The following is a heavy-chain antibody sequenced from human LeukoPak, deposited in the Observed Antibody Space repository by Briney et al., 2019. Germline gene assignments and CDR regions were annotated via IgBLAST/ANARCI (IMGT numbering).Heavy chain of an antibody. D-gene: IGHD5-12*01. CDR1: GFTFDDYA. J-gene: IGHJ3*02. Sequence: PGGSLRLSCAASGFTFDDYAMHWVRQAPGKGLEWVSGISWNSGSIGYADSVKGRFTISRDNAKNSLYPQMNSLRAEDTALYYCAKDIVATIRGAFDIWGQGTMVTVSS. CDR2: ISWNSGSI. V-gene: IGHV3-9*01. CDR3: AKDIVATIRGAFDI.